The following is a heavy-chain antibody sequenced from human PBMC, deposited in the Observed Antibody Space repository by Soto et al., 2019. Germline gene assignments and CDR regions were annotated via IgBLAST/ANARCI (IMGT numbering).Heavy chain of an antibody. Sequence: GASVKVSCKASGYTFTSYDINWVRQATGQRLEWMGWMNPNSGNKGYAQKFQGRVTMTRNTSLSTAYMEPSSLRSEDTGVYYSDRVWFGKLLNFSAYYYRDVWGKGTTATVS. CDR3: DRVWFGKLLNFSAYYYRDV. D-gene: IGHD3-10*01. J-gene: IGHJ6*03. CDR2: MNPNSGNK. CDR1: GYTFTSYD. V-gene: IGHV1-8*01.